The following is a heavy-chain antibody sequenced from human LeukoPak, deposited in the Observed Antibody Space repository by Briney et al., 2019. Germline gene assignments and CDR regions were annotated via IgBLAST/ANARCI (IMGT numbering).Heavy chain of an antibody. CDR3: AKGRDKYQLLSKNWFDP. CDR1: GFTFVDYA. J-gene: IGHJ5*02. D-gene: IGHD2-2*01. CDR2: ISWNSGSI. V-gene: IGHV3-9*01. Sequence: GRSLRVSCAASGFTFVDYAMHWVRQAPGKGLEWVSGISWNSGSIDYADSVKGRLTISRDNAKNTLYLQMNSLRAEDTALYYCAKGRDKYQLLSKNWFDPEGQGPRVIVSA.